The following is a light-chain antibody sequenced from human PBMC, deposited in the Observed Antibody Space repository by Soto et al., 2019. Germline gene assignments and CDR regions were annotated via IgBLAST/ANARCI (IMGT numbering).Light chain of an antibody. CDR1: QSVSNNY. Sequence: EIVLTQSPGTLSLSPGERATLSCRASQSVSNNYLAWYQQKPGQAPRLLIYDASNRATGIPARFSGSGSGTDFTLTISSLEPEDFAVYFCQQRSNWPWTFGQGTKVDNK. CDR3: QQRSNWPWT. J-gene: IGKJ1*01. CDR2: DAS. V-gene: IGKV3-11*01.